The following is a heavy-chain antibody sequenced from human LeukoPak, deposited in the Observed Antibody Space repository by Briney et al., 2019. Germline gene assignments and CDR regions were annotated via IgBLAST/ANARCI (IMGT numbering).Heavy chain of an antibody. CDR2: IGSSDSTT. Sequence: GGSLRLSCVASGFTFSSYEMNWVRQAPGKGLEWLSYIGSSDSTTHYADSVKGRFTISRDNAKNSLYLQMNSLRPEDTAVYYCARDPYSGSYGDYYYYYMDVWGKGTTVTISS. J-gene: IGHJ6*03. CDR3: ARDPYSGSYGDYYYYYMDV. V-gene: IGHV3-48*03. CDR1: GFTFSSYE. D-gene: IGHD1-26*01.